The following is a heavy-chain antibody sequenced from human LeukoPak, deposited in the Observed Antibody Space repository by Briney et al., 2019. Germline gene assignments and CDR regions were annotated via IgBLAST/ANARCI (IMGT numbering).Heavy chain of an antibody. CDR1: DYTFTSYG. D-gene: IGHD2-2*01. CDR3: ARVPTRPLYYYYYGMDV. CDR2: ISAYNGNT. J-gene: IGHJ6*02. Sequence: VASVKVSCKASDYTFTSYGISWVRQAPGQGLEWMGWISAYNGNTNYAQKLQGRVTMTTDTSTSTAYMELRSLRSDDTAVYYCARVPTRPLYYYYYGMDVWGQGTTVTVSS. V-gene: IGHV1-18*01.